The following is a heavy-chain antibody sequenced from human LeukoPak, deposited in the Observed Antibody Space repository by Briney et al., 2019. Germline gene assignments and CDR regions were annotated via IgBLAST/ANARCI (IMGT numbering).Heavy chain of an antibody. CDR2: IKLDGSEK. D-gene: IGHD1-14*01. V-gene: IGHV3-7*03. CDR3: ANAIGTTRFFDY. Sequence: GGSLRLSCAASGFTFSSYWMNWVRQAPGKGLEWVANIKLDGSEKYYVDSVKGRFTISRDNAENSLYLQMNSLRPDDTAVYYCANAIGTTRFFDYWGQGTLVTVSS. CDR1: GFTFSSYW. J-gene: IGHJ4*02.